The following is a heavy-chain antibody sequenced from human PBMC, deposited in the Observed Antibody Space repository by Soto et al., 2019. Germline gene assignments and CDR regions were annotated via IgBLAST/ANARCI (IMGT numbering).Heavy chain of an antibody. CDR1: GFTFSSYA. CDR3: AREINTAMVKARYAPDY. CDR2: ISYDGSNK. D-gene: IGHD5-18*01. Sequence: QVQLVESGGGMVQPGRSLRLSCAASGFTFSSYAMHWVRQAPGKGLEWVAVISYDGSNKYYADSVKGRFTISRDNSKNTLYLQMNSLRAEDTAVYYCAREINTAMVKARYAPDYWGQGTLVTVSS. J-gene: IGHJ4*02. V-gene: IGHV3-30-3*01.